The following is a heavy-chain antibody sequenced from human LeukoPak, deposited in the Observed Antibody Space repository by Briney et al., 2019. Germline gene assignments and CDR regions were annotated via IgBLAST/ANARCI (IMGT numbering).Heavy chain of an antibody. V-gene: IGHV4-59*08. CDR1: GGSLSSYY. D-gene: IGHD3-3*01. CDR2: IYYSGST. J-gene: IGHJ3*02. CDR3: ARGITIFGVVSSAFDI. Sequence: SETLSLTCTVSGGSLSSYYWRWIRQSPGKGLEWIGYIYYSGSTNYNPSLKSRVPISVDTSKNQFSLKLSSVTAADTAVYYCARGITIFGVVSSAFDIWGQGTVVTVSS.